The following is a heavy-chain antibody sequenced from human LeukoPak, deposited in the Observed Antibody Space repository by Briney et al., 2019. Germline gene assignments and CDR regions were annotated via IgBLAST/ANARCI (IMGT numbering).Heavy chain of an antibody. D-gene: IGHD5-12*01. V-gene: IGHV1-69*13. Sequence: GASVKVSCKASGGTLSNYIISWVRQAPGQGLEWMGGIIPILGTANYAKKFQGRVTITADESTTTAYMALASLRSEDTAVYYCARAQYSGYDTLDYWGQGTLVTVSS. J-gene: IGHJ4*02. CDR2: IIPILGTA. CDR1: GGTLSNYI. CDR3: ARAQYSGYDTLDY.